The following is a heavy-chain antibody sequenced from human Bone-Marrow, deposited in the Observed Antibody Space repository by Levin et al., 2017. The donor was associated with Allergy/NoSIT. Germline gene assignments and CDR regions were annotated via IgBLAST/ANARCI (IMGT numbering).Heavy chain of an antibody. D-gene: IGHD4-11*01. V-gene: IGHV3-7*03. Sequence: LPGGSLRLSCAASGFTFSDYWMTWVRQPPGKGLEWVANINQDGTQKHHADSVKGRFTISRDNAENSLFLQMNYLGTDDTAVYFCARDTTVGGEAWGQGTLVTVSS. J-gene: IGHJ5*02. CDR1: GFTFSDYW. CDR2: INQDGTQK. CDR3: ARDTTVGGEA.